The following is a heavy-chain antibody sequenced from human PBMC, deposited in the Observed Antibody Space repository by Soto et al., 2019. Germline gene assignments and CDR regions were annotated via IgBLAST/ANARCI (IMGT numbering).Heavy chain of an antibody. V-gene: IGHV3-33*01. Sequence: PGGFLRLSCAASAFSFSNYGMHWVRQAPGKGLEWVAVIWYDGSNKYYADSVKGRFTISRDNSKNTLYLQMNSLRAEDTAVYYCARDGSRGYSGYDLDFWGRGTLVTVSS. CDR1: AFSFSNYG. CDR2: IWYDGSNK. J-gene: IGHJ4*02. CDR3: ARDGSRGYSGYDLDF. D-gene: IGHD5-12*01.